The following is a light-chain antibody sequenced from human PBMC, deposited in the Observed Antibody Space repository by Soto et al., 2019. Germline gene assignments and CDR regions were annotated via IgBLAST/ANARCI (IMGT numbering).Light chain of an antibody. V-gene: IGLV2-14*01. CDR1: SSDIGDYNY. J-gene: IGLJ7*01. CDR3: SSYTSTTSLVV. CDR2: DVS. Sequence: QSVLTQPASVSGSPGQSITISCTGTSSDIGDYNYVSWYQQHPGKVPKLVIYDVSHRPSGVSNRFSGSKSGNTASLTTSGLQAEDEADYYCSSYTSTTSLVVFGGGTQLTVL.